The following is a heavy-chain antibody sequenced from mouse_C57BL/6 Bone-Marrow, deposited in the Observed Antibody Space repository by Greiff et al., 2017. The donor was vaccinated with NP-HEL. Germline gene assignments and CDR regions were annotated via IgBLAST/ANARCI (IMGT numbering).Heavy chain of an antibody. CDR1: GYTFTSYG. V-gene: IGHV1-81*01. CDR3: ARLLREFAY. J-gene: IGHJ3*01. D-gene: IGHD2-1*01. Sequence: VMLVESGAELARPGASVKLSCKASGYTFTSYGISWVKQRTGQGLEWIGEIYPRSGNTYYNEKFKGKATLTADKSSSTAYMELRSLTSEDSAVYFCARLLREFAYWGQGTLVTVSA. CDR2: IYPRSGNT.